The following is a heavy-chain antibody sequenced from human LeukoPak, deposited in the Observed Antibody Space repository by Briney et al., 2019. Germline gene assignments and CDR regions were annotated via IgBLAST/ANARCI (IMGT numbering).Heavy chain of an antibody. V-gene: IGHV3-33*01. CDR3: ARDRDYDSSGFYFYFDF. J-gene: IGHJ4*02. Sequence: GRSLRLSCAASGFTVSNYGMHWVRQAPGKGLEWVAVIVSDGSNKYYADSVKGRFTISRDNSKNTLFLQMNSLRAEDTAVYYCARDRDYDSSGFYFYFDFWGQGTLVTVSS. CDR1: GFTVSNYG. D-gene: IGHD3-22*01. CDR2: IVSDGSNK.